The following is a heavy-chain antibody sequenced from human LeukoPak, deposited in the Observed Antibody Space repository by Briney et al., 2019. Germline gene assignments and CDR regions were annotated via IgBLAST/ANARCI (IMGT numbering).Heavy chain of an antibody. CDR1: GFTFSDYF. D-gene: IGHD3/OR15-3a*01. CDR2: ISSDGSII. Sequence: GGSLRLSCAASGFTFSDYFMSWIRQAPGKGRQWVSYISSDGSIIKYADSVKGRLTISRDNAKNSLYLQMKSLRAEDTAVYYCARGSFGPGRPVYWGQGTLVTVSS. J-gene: IGHJ4*02. V-gene: IGHV3-11*01. CDR3: ARGSFGPGRPVY.